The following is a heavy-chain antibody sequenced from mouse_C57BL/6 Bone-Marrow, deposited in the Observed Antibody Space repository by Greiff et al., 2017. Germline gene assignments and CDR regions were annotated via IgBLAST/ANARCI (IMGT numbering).Heavy chain of an antibody. CDR3: TTTVVATPYCDY. CDR1: GYTFTDYE. V-gene: IGHV1-15*01. J-gene: IGHJ2*01. CDR2: IDPETGGT. D-gene: IGHD1-1*01. Sequence: VQLQQSGAELVRPGASVTLSCKASGYTFTDYEMHWVKQTPVHGLEWIGAIDPETGGTAYNQKFKGKAILTADKSSSTAYMELRSLTSEDSAVYYCTTTVVATPYCDYWGQGTTLTVSS.